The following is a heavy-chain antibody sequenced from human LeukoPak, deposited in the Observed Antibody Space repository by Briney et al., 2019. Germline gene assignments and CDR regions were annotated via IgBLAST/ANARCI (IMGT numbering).Heavy chain of an antibody. Sequence: ASETLSLTCTVSGDSISSSSYYWGWIRQPPGKGLEWIGGIYPSGSTSYNPSLKSRVTMSVDTSKNQFSLKLTSVTAADTAVYYCARHLGCLSAACPYDGLNIWGQGTMVTVSS. CDR3: ARHLGCLSAACPYDGLNI. D-gene: IGHD1-26*01. CDR1: GDSISSSSYY. CDR2: IYPSGST. V-gene: IGHV4-39*01. J-gene: IGHJ3*02.